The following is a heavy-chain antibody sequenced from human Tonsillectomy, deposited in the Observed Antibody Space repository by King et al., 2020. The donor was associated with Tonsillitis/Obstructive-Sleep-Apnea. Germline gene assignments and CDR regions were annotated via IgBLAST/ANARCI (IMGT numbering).Heavy chain of an antibody. J-gene: IGHJ3*02. CDR3: AGDTGGYWHCYSSFDI. CDR1: GFTFSTYA. V-gene: IGHV3-30*04. Sequence: VQLVESGGGVVQPGRSLRLSCAASGFTFSTYAMHWVRQAPGKGLEWVAVISYDGSNKYYADSVKGRFTISRDNSKNTLYLQMNSLRVEDTAVYYCAGDTGGYWHCYSSFDIWGQGTMVTVSS. CDR2: ISYDGSNK. D-gene: IGHD2-2*03.